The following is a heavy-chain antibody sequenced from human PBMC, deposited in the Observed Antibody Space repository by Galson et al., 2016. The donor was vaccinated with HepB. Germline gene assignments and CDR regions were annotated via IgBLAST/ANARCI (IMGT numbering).Heavy chain of an antibody. CDR3: ATSTGDFPSHGALDI. D-gene: IGHD4-17*01. V-gene: IGHV5-10-1*01. J-gene: IGHJ3*02. CDR2: IDPTDSYT. Sequence: QSGAEVKKPGESLRISCKGSGFSFISFWITWVRQMPGKGLEWMGKIDPTDSYTNYSPSFQGHVTISADKSISTAYLQWNSLKAPDTAMYFCATSTGDFPSHGALDIWGQGTMVTVSS. CDR1: GFSFISFW.